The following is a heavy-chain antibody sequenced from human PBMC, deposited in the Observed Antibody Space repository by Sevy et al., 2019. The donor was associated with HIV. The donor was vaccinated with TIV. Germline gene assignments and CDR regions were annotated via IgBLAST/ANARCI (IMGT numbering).Heavy chain of an antibody. V-gene: IGHV3-30*04. CDR3: ARLFSCGGDCYYFDY. Sequence: GGSLRLSCAGSGFTFSSYDMHWVRQAPGKGLEWVAVTSHDGKYNNYADSVKVRFTISRDNFKNKLYLQMNSLRVDDTAVYFCARLFSCGGDCYYFDYWGQGALVTVSS. CDR2: TSHDGKYN. D-gene: IGHD2-21*02. J-gene: IGHJ4*02. CDR1: GFTFSSYD.